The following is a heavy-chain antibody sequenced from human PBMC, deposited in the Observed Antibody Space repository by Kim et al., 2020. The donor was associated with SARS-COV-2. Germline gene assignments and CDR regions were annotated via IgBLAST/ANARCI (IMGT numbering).Heavy chain of an antibody. CDR2: IDPSDSYT. V-gene: IGHV5-10-1*01. Sequence: GESLKISCKGSGYSFTSYWISWVRQMPGKGLEWMGRIDPSDSYTNYSPSFRGHVTISADKSISTAYLQWSILKASDTAMYYCARLSRYCSGGSCYSLFDYWGQGTLVTVSS. CDR3: ARLSRYCSGGSCYSLFDY. D-gene: IGHD2-15*01. J-gene: IGHJ4*02. CDR1: GYSFTSYW.